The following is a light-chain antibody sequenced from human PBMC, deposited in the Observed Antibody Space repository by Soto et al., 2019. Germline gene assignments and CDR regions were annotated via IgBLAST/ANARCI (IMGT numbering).Light chain of an antibody. CDR2: GAS. J-gene: IGKJ2*01. CDR1: QSVSSSY. V-gene: IGKV3-20*01. Sequence: EIVLTQSPGTLSLSPGERATLSCRASQSVSSSYLAWYQQKPGQAPRLLIYGASSRATGIPDRFSGSGSGTDFTLTMSRLEPEDFAVFYCQQYGSSPYTFGQGPKLEIK. CDR3: QQYGSSPYT.